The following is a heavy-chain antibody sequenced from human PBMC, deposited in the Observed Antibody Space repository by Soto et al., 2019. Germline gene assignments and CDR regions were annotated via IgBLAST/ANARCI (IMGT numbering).Heavy chain of an antibody. CDR2: IYSGGST. J-gene: IGHJ4*02. V-gene: IGHV3-53*04. Sequence: EVQLVESGGGLVQPGGSLRLSCAASGFTVSSNYMSWVRQAPGKGLEWVSVIYSGGSTYYADSVKGRFTISRHNSKNTLYLQLNRLTAEDTAVYYCASGGVYCGSTSCYGRSFDYWGQGTLVTVCS. D-gene: IGHD2-2*01. CDR1: GFTVSSNY. CDR3: ASGGVYCGSTSCYGRSFDY.